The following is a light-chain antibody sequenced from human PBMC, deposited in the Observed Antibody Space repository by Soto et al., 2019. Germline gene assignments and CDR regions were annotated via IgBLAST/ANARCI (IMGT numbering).Light chain of an antibody. CDR2: DVS. Sequence: QSVLTQPASVSGSPGQSITISCTGTSSVVGGYNYVSWYQQHPGKAPKLMILDVSSRPSGVSNRFSGSKSGNTASLTISGLQAEDEAHYFCSSYTSSSTYWVFGGGTKLTVL. V-gene: IGLV2-14*01. CDR1: SSVVGGYNY. CDR3: SSYTSSSTYWV. J-gene: IGLJ3*02.